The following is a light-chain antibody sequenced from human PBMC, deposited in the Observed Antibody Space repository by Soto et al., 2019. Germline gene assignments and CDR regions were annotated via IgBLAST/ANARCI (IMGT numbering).Light chain of an antibody. J-gene: IGKJ1*01. V-gene: IGKV1-5*01. CDR1: QSISDR. CDR2: DAS. Sequence: DIQMTQSPSTLSASVGDRVTITCRASQSISDRLAWYQQKPGKAPKVLIYDASSLESGVPSRFSGSGSGTEFTLTISSLQPDDFATYYCQHYNSYSQTFGQGTKVDIK. CDR3: QHYNSYSQT.